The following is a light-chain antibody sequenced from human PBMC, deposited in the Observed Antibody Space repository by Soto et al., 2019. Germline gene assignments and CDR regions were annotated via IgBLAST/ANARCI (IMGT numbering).Light chain of an antibody. CDR2: YAS. Sequence: DIQMTQSPSTLSASVGDRVTITCRASQSISSWLAWYQQKPGKAPKLLIYYASSLESGVPSRFSGSGSGTEFSLTISSLQPDDFATYYCQQYNSYSSTWTFGQGSKVDIK. CDR1: QSISSW. CDR3: QQYNSYSSTWT. V-gene: IGKV1-5*01. J-gene: IGKJ1*01.